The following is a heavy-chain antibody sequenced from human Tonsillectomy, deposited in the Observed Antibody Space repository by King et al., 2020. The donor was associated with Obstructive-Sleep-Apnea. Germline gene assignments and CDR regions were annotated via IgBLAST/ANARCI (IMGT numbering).Heavy chain of an antibody. J-gene: IGHJ4*02. CDR3: ARGGGDYGSDY. V-gene: IGHV4-59*01. D-gene: IGHD4-17*01. Sequence: QLQESGPGLVKPSETLSLTCTVSGGSISSYYWSWIRQPPGKGLEWIGYIYYSGSTNYNPSLKSRVTISVDTSKNQFSLKLSSVTAADTAVYYCARGGGDYGSDYWGQGTLVTVSS. CDR1: GGSISSYY. CDR2: IYYSGST.